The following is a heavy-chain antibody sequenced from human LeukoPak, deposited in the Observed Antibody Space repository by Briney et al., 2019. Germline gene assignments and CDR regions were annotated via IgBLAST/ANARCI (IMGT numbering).Heavy chain of an antibody. CDR3: ARHSTASGYLNYFDY. D-gene: IGHD1-1*01. J-gene: IGHJ4*02. CDR2: IYYSRRT. CDR1: GGSISSYY. V-gene: IGHV4-59*08. Sequence: TSSETLSLTCTVSGGSISSYYWSWIRQPPGKGLEWIGYIYYSRRTNYNPSLKSRVTISVDTSKNQFSLKLSSVTAADTAVYYCARHSTASGYLNYFDYWGQGTLVTVSS.